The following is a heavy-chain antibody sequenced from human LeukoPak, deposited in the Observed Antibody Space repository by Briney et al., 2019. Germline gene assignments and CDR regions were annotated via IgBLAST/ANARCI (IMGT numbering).Heavy chain of an antibody. D-gene: IGHD3-9*01. V-gene: IGHV3-23*01. J-gene: IGHJ3*02. CDR1: GFTFSSYA. CDR2: ISGSGGST. CDR3: ARDQTPYYDILTVDAFDI. Sequence: GGSLRPSCAASGFTFSSYAMSWIRQAPGKGLEWVSAISGSGGSTYYADSVKGRFTISRDNSKNTLYLQMNSLRAEDTAVYYCARDQTPYYDILTVDAFDIWGQGTMVTVSS.